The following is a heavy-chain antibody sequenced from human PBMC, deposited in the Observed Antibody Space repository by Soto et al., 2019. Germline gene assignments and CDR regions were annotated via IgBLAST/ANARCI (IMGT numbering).Heavy chain of an antibody. CDR3: ASRSGQLPYYFDY. CDR2: ISASKGNT. CDR1: GFTFTNYG. D-gene: IGHD6-6*01. Sequence: SGKVSCKASGFTFTNYGITWVRQAPGQGLEWMGWISASKGNTNYAQKFQGRVTMTTDTSTSTAYMELRSLRSDDMAVYYCASRSGQLPYYFDYWGQGTQVTVSS. V-gene: IGHV1-18*03. J-gene: IGHJ4*02.